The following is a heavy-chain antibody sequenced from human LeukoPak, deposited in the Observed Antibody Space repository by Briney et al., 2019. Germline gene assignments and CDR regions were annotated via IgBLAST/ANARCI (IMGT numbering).Heavy chain of an antibody. CDR1: GGSFSGYY. CDR2: INHSGST. CDR3: ARHPSSSSSLYYYYYMDV. Sequence: SETLSLTCAVYGGSFSGYYWSWIRQPPGKGLEWIGEINHSGSTNYNPSLKSRVTISVDTSKNQFSLKLSSVTAADTAVYYCARHPSSSSSLYYYYYMDVWGKGTTVTVSS. D-gene: IGHD6-6*01. J-gene: IGHJ6*03. V-gene: IGHV4-34*01.